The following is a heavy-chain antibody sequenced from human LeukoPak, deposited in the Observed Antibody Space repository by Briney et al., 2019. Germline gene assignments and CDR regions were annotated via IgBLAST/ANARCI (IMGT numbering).Heavy chain of an antibody. CDR2: INPNSGGT. D-gene: IGHD6-19*01. CDR3: ARAYSSGWYASYYYYYMDV. Sequence: GASVKVSCKASGYTFTSYDINWVRQATGQGLEWMGWINPNSGGTNYAQKFQGRVAMTRDTSISTAYMELSRLRSDDTAVYYCARAYSSGWYASYYYYYMDVWGKGTTVTVSS. J-gene: IGHJ6*03. V-gene: IGHV1-2*02. CDR1: GYTFTSYD.